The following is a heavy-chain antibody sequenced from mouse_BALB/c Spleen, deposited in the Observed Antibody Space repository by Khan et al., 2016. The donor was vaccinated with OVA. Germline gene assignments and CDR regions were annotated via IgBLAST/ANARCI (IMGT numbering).Heavy chain of an antibody. CDR3: TRDRIDY. CDR1: GYTFTTYW. V-gene: IGHV1-7*01. Sequence: QIQLVQSGAELAKPGASVKMSCKASGYTFTTYWMHWVKQRLGQGLEWIGYINPTSGYTDYNEKFKDRATLSADKSSSTAYMQLSSLTSEDSAVYYCTRDRIDYWGQGTTLTVSS. CDR2: INPTSGYT. J-gene: IGHJ2*01.